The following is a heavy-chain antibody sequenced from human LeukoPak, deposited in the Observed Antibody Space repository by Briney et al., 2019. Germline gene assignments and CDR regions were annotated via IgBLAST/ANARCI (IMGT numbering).Heavy chain of an antibody. D-gene: IGHD3-22*01. CDR1: GGSISSSSYY. Sequence: SETLSLTCTVSGGSISSSSYYWGWIRQPPGKGLEWIGSIYYSGSTYYNPSLKSRVTISVDTSKNQFSLKLSSVTAADTAVYYGARSATYYYDSSGWGAFDIWGQGTMVTVSS. CDR2: IYYSGST. V-gene: IGHV4-39*01. CDR3: ARSATYYYDSSGWGAFDI. J-gene: IGHJ3*02.